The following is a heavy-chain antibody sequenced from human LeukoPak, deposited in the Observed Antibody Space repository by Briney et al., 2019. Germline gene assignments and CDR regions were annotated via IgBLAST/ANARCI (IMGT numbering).Heavy chain of an antibody. CDR2: IKQDGSEK. Sequence: PGGSLRLSCAASGFTFSSYWMSWVRQAPGKGLGWVANIKQDGSEKYYVESVEGRFTISRDHAKNSLYLQMNSHRAEHATVYYCERDLILLRFLEWLEDAFDIWGQGTRVTVSS. J-gene: IGHJ3*02. CDR3: ERDLILLRFLEWLEDAFDI. CDR1: GFTFSSYW. D-gene: IGHD3-3*01. V-gene: IGHV3-7*01.